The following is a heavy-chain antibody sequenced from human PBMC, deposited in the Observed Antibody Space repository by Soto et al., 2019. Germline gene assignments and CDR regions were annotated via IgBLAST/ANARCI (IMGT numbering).Heavy chain of an antibody. D-gene: IGHD3-10*01. CDR2: IIPFGGTS. V-gene: IGHV1-69*13. J-gene: IGHJ6*02. Sequence: SVKVSCKAFAGTFSSYPISWGRQAPGQGLEWMGGIIPFGGTSSYAQKFQGRVTITADESTSIAYMELGSLRSEDTAVYYCAKDLLGFGYTYADVWGQGTTVTVS. CDR3: AKDLLGFGYTYADV. CDR1: AGTFSSYP.